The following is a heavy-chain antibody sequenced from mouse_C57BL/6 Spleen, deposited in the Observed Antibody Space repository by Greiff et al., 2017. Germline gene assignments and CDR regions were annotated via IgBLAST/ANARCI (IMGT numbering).Heavy chain of an antibody. V-gene: IGHV1-64*01. J-gene: IGHJ4*01. Sequence: VQLQQPGAELVKPGASVKLSCKASGYTFTSYWMHWVKQRPGQGLEWIGMIHPNSGSTNYNEKFKSKATLTVDKSSSTAYMQLSSLTSEDSAVYYCARWGLLQAMDYWGQGTSVTVSS. CDR1: GYTFTSYW. CDR2: IHPNSGST. D-gene: IGHD2-3*01. CDR3: ARWGLLQAMDY.